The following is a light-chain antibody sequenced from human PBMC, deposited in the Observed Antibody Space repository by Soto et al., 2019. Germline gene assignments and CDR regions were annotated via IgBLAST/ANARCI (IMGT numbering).Light chain of an antibody. V-gene: IGKV1-39*01. Sequence: DIQMTQSPSSLSASVGDRVTITCRASQSISSYLNWYQQKPGKAPKLLIYAASSLQSGVPSRFSGSGSGTYFTLTISSLQPEDFATYYCRQSYSTPYTFGQGTKLEIK. CDR3: RQSYSTPYT. J-gene: IGKJ2*01. CDR2: AAS. CDR1: QSISSY.